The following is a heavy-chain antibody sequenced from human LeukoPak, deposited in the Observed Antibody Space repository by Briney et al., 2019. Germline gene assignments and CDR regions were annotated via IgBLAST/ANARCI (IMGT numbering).Heavy chain of an antibody. Sequence: SETLSLTCTVSGGSISSGSYYWSWIRQPAGKGLEWIGYIYYTGNTDYSPSLKSRVTMSIDTSKNQFSLKLSSVTAADTATYYCSRGYAYGPNYYFDYWGQGTLVTVSS. J-gene: IGHJ4*02. CDR1: GGSISSGSYY. CDR3: SRGYAYGPNYYFDY. D-gene: IGHD5-18*01. CDR2: IYYTGNT. V-gene: IGHV4-61*10.